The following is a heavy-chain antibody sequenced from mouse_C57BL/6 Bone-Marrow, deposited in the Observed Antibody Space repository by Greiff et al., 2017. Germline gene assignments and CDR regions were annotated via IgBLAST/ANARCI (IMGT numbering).Heavy chain of an antibody. D-gene: IGHD2-2*01. CDR2: INPNNGGT. CDR3: ASCGYPFDY. Sequence: VQLQQSGPELVKPGASVKISCKASGYTFTDYYMNWVKQSHGKSLEWIGDINPNNGGTSYNQKFKGKATLTVDKSSSTADMELRSLTSEDSAVYYCASCGYPFDYWGQGTTLTVSS. CDR1: GYTFTDYY. V-gene: IGHV1-26*01. J-gene: IGHJ2*01.